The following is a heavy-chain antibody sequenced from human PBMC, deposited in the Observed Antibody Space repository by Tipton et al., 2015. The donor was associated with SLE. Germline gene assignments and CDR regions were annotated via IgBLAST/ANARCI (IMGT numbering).Heavy chain of an antibody. CDR3: ERGRPNTMVREGYGMDV. CDR2: IRYDGSKK. J-gene: IGHJ6*02. D-gene: IGHD3-10*01. V-gene: IGHV3-30*02. Sequence: SLRLSCAASGFTFSSYGMHWVRQAPGKGLEWVSFIRYDGSKKYYADSVKGRFTISRDNAKNSPYLQMNSLRAEDTAGYYCERGRPNTMVREGYGMDVWGQGTTVTVSS. CDR1: GFTFSSYG.